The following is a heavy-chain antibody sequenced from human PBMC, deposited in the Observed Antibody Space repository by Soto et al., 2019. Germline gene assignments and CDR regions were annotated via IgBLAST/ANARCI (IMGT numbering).Heavy chain of an antibody. CDR1: GFTFSSYA. J-gene: IGHJ4*02. Sequence: GGSLRLSCAASGFTFSSYAMSWVRQAPGKGLEWVSAISGSGGSTYYAASVKGRFTISRDNSKNTLYLQMNTLRAEDTAVYYCAKDQGFRSTSDYVWGQGTLVTV. CDR2: ISGSGGST. CDR3: AKDQGFRSTSDYV. D-gene: IGHD2-2*01. V-gene: IGHV3-23*01.